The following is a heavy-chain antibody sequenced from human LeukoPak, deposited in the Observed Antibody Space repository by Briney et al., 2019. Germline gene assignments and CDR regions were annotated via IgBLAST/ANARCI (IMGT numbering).Heavy chain of an antibody. J-gene: IGHJ4*02. CDR1: GDSISSHY. CDR3: AREKMQGSSGYYSHFDY. D-gene: IGHD3-22*01. V-gene: IGHV4-59*11. Sequence: KPSETLSLTCTVSGDSISSHYWNWIRQPPGKGLEWIGYIYYSGSTNYNPSLKSRVTISVDTSKNQFSLKLSPVTAADTALYYCAREKMQGSSGYYSHFDYWGQGTLVTVSS. CDR2: IYYSGST.